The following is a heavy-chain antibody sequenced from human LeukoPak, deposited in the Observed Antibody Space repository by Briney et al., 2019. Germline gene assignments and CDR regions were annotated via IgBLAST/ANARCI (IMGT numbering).Heavy chain of an antibody. D-gene: IGHD6-13*01. Sequence: PGGSLRLSCAASGFTFSSYAMSWVRQAPGKGLEWVSAIGGSGGSTYYADSVKGRFTISRDNSKNTLYLQMNSLRAEDTAVYYCAHSSSWYALFDYWGQGTLVTVSS. CDR3: AHSSSWYALFDY. CDR1: GFTFSSYA. CDR2: IGGSGGST. J-gene: IGHJ4*02. V-gene: IGHV3-23*01.